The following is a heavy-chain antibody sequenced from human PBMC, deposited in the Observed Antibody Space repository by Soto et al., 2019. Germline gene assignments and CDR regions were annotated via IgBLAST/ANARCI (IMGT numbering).Heavy chain of an antibody. CDR3: ARDYYASGTYPRFDS. V-gene: IGHV3-23*01. J-gene: IGHJ4*01. D-gene: IGHD3-10*01. Sequence: GGSLRLSCAASGFTFSSYAMTWVRQAPGKGLECVSITHSGGSTLYTDSVKGRFTTSRDNFKNTLYLQMKSLRAEDTAVYYCARDYYASGTYPRFDSWGRGTLVTVSS. CDR1: GFTFSSYA. CDR2: ITHSGGST.